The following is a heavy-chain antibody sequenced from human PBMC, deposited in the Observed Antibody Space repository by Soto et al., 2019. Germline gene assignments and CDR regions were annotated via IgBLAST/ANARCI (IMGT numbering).Heavy chain of an antibody. CDR3: ARSVVVAADYYYYMDV. CDR1: GYTFTSYG. D-gene: IGHD2-15*01. Sequence: GASVKVSCKASGYTFTSYGISWVRQAPGQGLEWMGWISAYNGNTNYAQKLQGRVTMTTDTSTSTAYMELRSLRSDDTAVYYCARSVVVAADYYYYMDVWGKGTTVTVSS. V-gene: IGHV1-18*01. CDR2: ISAYNGNT. J-gene: IGHJ6*03.